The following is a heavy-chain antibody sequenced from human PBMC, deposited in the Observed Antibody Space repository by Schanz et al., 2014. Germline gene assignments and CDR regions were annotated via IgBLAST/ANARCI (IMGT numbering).Heavy chain of an antibody. CDR3: ARGTDWNLHY. CDR1: GFTVSSNH. D-gene: IGHD1-1*01. V-gene: IGHV3-7*04. Sequence: EGQLAESGGGLVQPGGSLRLSCAVSGFTVSSNHMSWVRQAPGKGLEWVANIKQDGSEKYYVDAVKGRFTISRDNSKNTLYLQMNSLRAGDTAVYYCARGTDWNLHYWGQGALVTVSS. J-gene: IGHJ4*02. CDR2: IKQDGSEK.